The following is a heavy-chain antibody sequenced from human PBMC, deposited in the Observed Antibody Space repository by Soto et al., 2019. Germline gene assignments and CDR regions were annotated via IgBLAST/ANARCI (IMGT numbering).Heavy chain of an antibody. Sequence: PGGSLRLSCAASGFTFSSYAMSWVRQAPGKGLEWVSAISGSGGSTYYADSVKGRFTISRDNSKNTLYLQMNSLRAEDTAVYYCAKGGRITIFGAKDYWGQGTLVTVSS. D-gene: IGHD3-3*01. J-gene: IGHJ4*02. CDR3: AKGGRITIFGAKDY. V-gene: IGHV3-23*01. CDR2: ISGSGGST. CDR1: GFTFSSYA.